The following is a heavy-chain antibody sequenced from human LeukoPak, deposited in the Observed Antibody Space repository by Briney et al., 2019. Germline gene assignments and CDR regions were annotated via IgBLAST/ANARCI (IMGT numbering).Heavy chain of an antibody. V-gene: IGHV3-21*01. CDR1: GLTFSSYS. Sequence: GGSLRLSCAASGLTFSSYSMNWVRQAPGKGLEWVSSISSSSSCIYYADSVKGRFTISRDNAKNSLYLQMNSLRAEDTAVYYCARFIYDFWSGYPPYFDYRGQGTLVTVSS. J-gene: IGHJ4*02. CDR3: ARFIYDFWSGYPPYFDY. D-gene: IGHD3-3*01. CDR2: ISSSSSCI.